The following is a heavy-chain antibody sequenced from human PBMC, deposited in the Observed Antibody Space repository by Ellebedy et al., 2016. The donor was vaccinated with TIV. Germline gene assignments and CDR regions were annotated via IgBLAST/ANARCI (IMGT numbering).Heavy chain of an antibody. CDR3: ARDGPVTSSSWYYFDY. CDR1: GFIFSTYS. J-gene: IGHJ4*02. Sequence: GESLKISCAASGFIFSTYSMNWVRQAPGKGLEWVSYISTSSTTIYYADSVKGRFTISRDNAKNSLYLQMNSLRAEDTAVYYCARDGPVTSSSWYYFDYWGQGTLVTVSS. CDR2: ISTSSTTI. D-gene: IGHD6-13*01. V-gene: IGHV3-48*04.